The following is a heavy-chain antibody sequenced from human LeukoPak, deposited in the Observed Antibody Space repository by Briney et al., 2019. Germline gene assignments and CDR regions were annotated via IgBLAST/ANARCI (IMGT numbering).Heavy chain of an antibody. CDR3: TGCGRIRCSLDSIDF. V-gene: IGHV3-30*03. Sequence: GRSLRLSCAASGFTFSSYGMHWVRQAPGKGLEWVAVISNDGSKKYYADSVKGRFTISRDNSKNTAYLQMNSLKTEDTAVYYCTGCGRIRCSLDSIDFWGQGTLVTVSS. CDR1: GFTFSSYG. D-gene: IGHD1-26*01. J-gene: IGHJ4*02. CDR2: ISNDGSKK.